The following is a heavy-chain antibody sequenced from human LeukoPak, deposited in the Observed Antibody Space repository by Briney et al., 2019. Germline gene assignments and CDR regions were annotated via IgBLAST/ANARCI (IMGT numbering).Heavy chain of an antibody. CDR2: IKQDGSEK. J-gene: IGHJ4*02. CDR3: ARDRDGGDYYDSSGYSHFDY. Sequence: GGSLRLSCAASGFTFSSYWMSWVRQAPGKGLEWVANIKQDGSEKYYVDSVKGRFTISRDNAKNSLYLQMNSLRAEDTAVYYCARDRDGGDYYDSSGYSHFDYWGQGTLVTVSS. V-gene: IGHV3-7*01. CDR1: GFTFSSYW. D-gene: IGHD3-22*01.